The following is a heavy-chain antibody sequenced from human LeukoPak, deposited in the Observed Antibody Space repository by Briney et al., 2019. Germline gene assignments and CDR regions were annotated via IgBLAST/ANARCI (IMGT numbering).Heavy chain of an antibody. CDR1: GFTFSNYD. Sequence: GGSLRLSCAASGFTFSNYDMHWVRQATGKGLEWVSNIGTAGATYYPGSVKGRFTISRENAKNSLYLQMNSLRAGDTAVYYCAREGKDWYLDLWGRGTLVIVSS. V-gene: IGHV3-13*01. D-gene: IGHD4-23*01. CDR3: AREGKDWYLDL. CDR2: IGTAGAT. J-gene: IGHJ2*01.